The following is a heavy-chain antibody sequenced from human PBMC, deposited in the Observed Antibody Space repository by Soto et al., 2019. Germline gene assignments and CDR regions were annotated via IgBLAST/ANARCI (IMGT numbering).Heavy chain of an antibody. CDR1: GGSFSNYY. D-gene: IGHD6-6*01. J-gene: IGHJ5*02. Sequence: PSETLSLTCAVYGGSFSNYYWSWIRQPPGKGLEWIGEINQSGITNYNPSLKSRVTISEDASKNQFSLKLSSVTAADTAVYYCARAGHSSSSEGANWFDPWGQGTLVTVSS. CDR2: INQSGIT. V-gene: IGHV4-34*01. CDR3: ARAGHSSSSEGANWFDP.